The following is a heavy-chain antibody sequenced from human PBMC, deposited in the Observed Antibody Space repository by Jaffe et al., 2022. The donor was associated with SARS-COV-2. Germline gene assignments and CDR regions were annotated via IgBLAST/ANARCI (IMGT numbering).Heavy chain of an antibody. CDR3: ASGFNWLDP. V-gene: IGHV3-53*01. CDR2: IYNSGTA. CDR1: GFSLSNSY. D-gene: IGHD2-2*03. Sequence: EVQLVESGGGLIQPGGSLRLSCAASGFSLSNSYMNWVRQAPGKGLEWVSIIYNSGTASYADSVRGRFTISRDDSKNTLYLQMNSLRAEDTAVYYCASGFNWLDPWGQGTPVSVSS. J-gene: IGHJ5*02.